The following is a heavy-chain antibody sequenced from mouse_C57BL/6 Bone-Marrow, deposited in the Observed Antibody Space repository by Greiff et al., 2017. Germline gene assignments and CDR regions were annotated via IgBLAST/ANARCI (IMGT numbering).Heavy chain of an antibody. CDR1: GYSFTSYY. CDR2: IYPGSGNT. Sequence: QVQLKQSGPELVKPGASVKISCKASGYSFTSYYIHWVKQRPGQGLEWIGWIYPGSGNTKYNEKFKGKATLTADTSSSTAYMQLSSLTSEDSAVYYWARNGYYVVPFAYWGQGTLVTVSA. J-gene: IGHJ3*01. D-gene: IGHD2-3*01. CDR3: ARNGYYVVPFAY. V-gene: IGHV1-66*01.